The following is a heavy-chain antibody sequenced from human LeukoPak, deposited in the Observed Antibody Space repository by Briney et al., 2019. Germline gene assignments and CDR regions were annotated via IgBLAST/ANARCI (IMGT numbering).Heavy chain of an antibody. V-gene: IGHV1-18*01. D-gene: IGHD3-10*01. CDR3: ARDLRAGGSGLGV. J-gene: IGHJ6*02. CDR2: ISAYTGNT. Sequence: ASVKVSCKASGYAFSSYGLTWVRQAPGQGLEWMGWISAYTGNTNYAQKLQGRVTMTTDTSTDTAYMELRSLRSDDTAVYYCARDLRAGGSGLGVWGQGTTVTVSS. CDR1: GYAFSSYG.